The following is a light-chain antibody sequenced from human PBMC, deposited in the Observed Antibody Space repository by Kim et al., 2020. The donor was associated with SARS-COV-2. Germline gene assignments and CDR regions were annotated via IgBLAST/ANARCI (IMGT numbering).Light chain of an antibody. V-gene: IGKV1-39*01. CDR2: AAT. CDR3: QQSHSVPHT. CDR1: QSISNY. J-gene: IGKJ2*01. Sequence: SASVGDRVSIPCRASQSISNYLNWYQQKPGKAPKLLIYAATTLQSGVPSRFSGSGSGTDFSLNISSLQPEDFAAYYCQQSHSVPHTFGQGTKLEI.